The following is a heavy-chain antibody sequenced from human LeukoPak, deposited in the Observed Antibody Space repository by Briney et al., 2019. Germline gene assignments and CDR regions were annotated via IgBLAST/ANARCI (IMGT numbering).Heavy chain of an antibody. J-gene: IGHJ4*02. D-gene: IGHD6-13*01. V-gene: IGHV3-30*02. CDR1: GFTFSSYA. CDR3: AKSTGIALRYYFDY. Sequence: GGSLRLSCAASGFTFSSYAMHWVRQAPGKGLEWVAFIRYDGSNKYYADSVKGRFTISRDNSKNTLYLQMNSLTAEDTAVYYCAKSTGIALRYYFDYWGQGTLVTASS. CDR2: IRYDGSNK.